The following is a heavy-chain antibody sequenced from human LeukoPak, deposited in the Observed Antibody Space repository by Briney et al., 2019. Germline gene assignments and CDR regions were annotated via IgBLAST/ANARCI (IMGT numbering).Heavy chain of an antibody. V-gene: IGHV3-7*01. CDR2: IKQDGSEK. J-gene: IGHJ6*03. D-gene: IGHD3-3*01. CDR1: GFTFSSYW. CDR3: ARTARFLEWGYYYYYMDV. Sequence: GGSLRLSCAASGFTFSSYWMSWVRQAPGKGLEWVANIKQDGSEKYYVDSVKGRFTISRDNAKNSLYLQTNSLRAEDTVVYYCARTARFLEWGYYYYYMDVWGKGTTVTVSS.